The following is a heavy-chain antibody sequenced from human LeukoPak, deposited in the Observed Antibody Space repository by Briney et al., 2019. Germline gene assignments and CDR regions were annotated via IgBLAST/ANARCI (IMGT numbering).Heavy chain of an antibody. Sequence: GGSLTLSCAGSGFSFSTYSMNWVRQAPGKGLEWVSGITGSGANTYYADSVKGRFTISRDNTKNTLYLRMNSLRAEDTAVYYCYYYDSSGFYPQTKIDYWGQGTLVTVSS. D-gene: IGHD3-22*01. J-gene: IGHJ4*02. CDR3: YYYDSSGFYPQTKIDY. CDR2: ITGSGANT. V-gene: IGHV3-23*01. CDR1: GFSFSTYS.